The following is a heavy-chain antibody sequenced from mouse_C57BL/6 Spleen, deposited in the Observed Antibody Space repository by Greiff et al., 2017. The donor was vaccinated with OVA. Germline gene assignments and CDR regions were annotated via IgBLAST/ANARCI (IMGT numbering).Heavy chain of an antibody. V-gene: IGHV3-6*01. CDR3: AREQDSEFFFDY. J-gene: IGHJ2*01. Sequence: VQLKESGPGLVKPSQSLSLTCSVTGYSITSGYYWNWIRQFPGNKLEWMGYISYDGSNNYNPSLKNRISITRDTSKNQFFLKLNSVTTEDTATYYCAREQDSEFFFDYWGQGTTRTVSS. CDR1: GYSITSGYY. D-gene: IGHD3-1*01. CDR2: ISYDGSN.